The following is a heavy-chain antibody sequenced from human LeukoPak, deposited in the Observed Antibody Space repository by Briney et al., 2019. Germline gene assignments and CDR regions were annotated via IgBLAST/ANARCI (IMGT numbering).Heavy chain of an antibody. V-gene: IGHV4-39*01. D-gene: IGHD3-10*01. CDR1: GGSISRSPYY. J-gene: IGHJ4*02. CDR2: ISYSGST. CDR3: ARLVPTMAEGDY. Sequence: SETLSLTCSVSGGSISRSPYYWGWIRQPPGKGLEWIGTISYSGSTYYNPSLRSRVTISVDTSKNQFSLKLSSVTAADTAVYYCARLVPTMAEGDYWGQGTLVTVSS.